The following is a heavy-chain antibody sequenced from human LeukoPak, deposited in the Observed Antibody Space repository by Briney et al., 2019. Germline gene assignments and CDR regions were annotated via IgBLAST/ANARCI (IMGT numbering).Heavy chain of an antibody. D-gene: IGHD2-15*01. CDR3: ARSPGWRSYFDY. CDR2: IYSGGST. CDR1: GFNVSNNY. J-gene: IGHJ4*02. Sequence: GGSLRLSCAVSGFNVSNNYMSWVRQAPGKGLEWVSVIYSGGSTYYTDSVKGRFTISRDNAKNSLYLQMNNLRAGDTAVYYCARSPGWRSYFDYWGQGTLVTVSS. V-gene: IGHV3-53*01.